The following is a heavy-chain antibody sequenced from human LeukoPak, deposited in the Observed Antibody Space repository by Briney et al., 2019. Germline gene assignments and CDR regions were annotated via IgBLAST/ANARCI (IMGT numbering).Heavy chain of an antibody. CDR1: GFTFSSYS. V-gene: IGHV3-21*01. D-gene: IGHD3-22*01. CDR2: ISSSSSYI. Sequence: TGGSLRLSFAASGFTFSSYSMNWVRQAPGKGLEWVSSISSSSSYIYYADSVKGRFTISRDNAKNSLYLQMNSLRAEDTAVYYCASRPYYDSSGPYGMDVWGQGTTVTVSS. CDR3: ASRPYYDSSGPYGMDV. J-gene: IGHJ6*02.